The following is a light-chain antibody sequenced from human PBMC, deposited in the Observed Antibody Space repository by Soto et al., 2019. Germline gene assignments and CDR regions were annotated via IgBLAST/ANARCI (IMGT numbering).Light chain of an antibody. V-gene: IGKV1-6*02. CDR1: QGIGND. CDR3: LQDSNYPLT. CDR2: AAS. J-gene: IGKJ4*01. Sequence: QMTQSPSSLSASIGDRVNITCRASQGIGNDLGWYQQKPGKAPKLLIYAASNLPSGVPSRFSGSGSGTDFTLTISGLQPDDFATYYCLQDSNYPLTFGGGTKVEVK.